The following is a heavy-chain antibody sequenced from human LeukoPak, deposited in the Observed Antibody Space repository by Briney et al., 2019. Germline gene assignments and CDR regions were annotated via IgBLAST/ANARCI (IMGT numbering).Heavy chain of an antibody. CDR1: GFTFSSYA. CDR2: ISGSGGST. CDR3: AKGANRDYVWGSYPFSPGGDYFDY. V-gene: IGHV3-23*01. Sequence: PGGSLRLSCAASGFTFSSYAMSWVRQAPGKGLEWVSAISGSGGSTYYADSVKGRFTISRDNSKNTLYLQMNSLRAEDTAVYYCAKGANRDYVWGSYPFSPGGDYFDYWGQGTLVTVSS. J-gene: IGHJ4*02. D-gene: IGHD3-16*02.